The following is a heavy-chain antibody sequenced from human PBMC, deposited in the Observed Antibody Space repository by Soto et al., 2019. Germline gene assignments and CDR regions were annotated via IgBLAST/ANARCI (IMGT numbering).Heavy chain of an antibody. Sequence: QVQLVQSGAEVKKPGASVKVSCKASGYTFTSYGISWVRQAPGQGLEWMGWISAYNGNTNYAQKLQGRVTMTTDTSTSTAYMELRSLRSDDTAVYYCARDIPIVGATTGLDAFYIWCQGTMVTVSS. CDR3: ARDIPIVGATTGLDAFYI. CDR1: GYTFTSYG. J-gene: IGHJ3*02. D-gene: IGHD1-26*01. CDR2: ISAYNGNT. V-gene: IGHV1-18*01.